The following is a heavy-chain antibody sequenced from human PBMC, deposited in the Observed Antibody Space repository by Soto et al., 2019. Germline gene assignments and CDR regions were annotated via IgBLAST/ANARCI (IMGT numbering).Heavy chain of an antibody. CDR2: INPNSGGT. D-gene: IGHD2-2*01. CDR1: GYTFTGYY. V-gene: IGHV1-2*04. Sequence: QVQLVQSGAEVKKPGASVKVSCKASGYTFTGYYMHWVRQAPGQGLEWMGWINPNSGGTNDAQKFQGWVTMTRDTSISTAYMELSRLRSDDTAVYYCARARGDIVVVPAATRNYGMDVWGQGTTVTVSS. CDR3: ARARGDIVVVPAATRNYGMDV. J-gene: IGHJ6*02.